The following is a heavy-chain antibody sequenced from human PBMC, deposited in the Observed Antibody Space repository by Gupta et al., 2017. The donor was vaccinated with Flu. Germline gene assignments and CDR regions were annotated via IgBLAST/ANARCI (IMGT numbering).Heavy chain of an antibody. CDR3: KRDGGYFRFDD. J-gene: IGHJ4*01. CDR1: GFNFRNSW. Sequence: EVQLVESGGGLVQPGESLTLSCTASGFNFRNSWMTWVRQAPGKGLEWVANINEDGGVKNYIDSVKGRFAISRDNAQNSLYLQMNRLRAEDTAVYYCKRDGGYFRFDDWGQGAQVTVSS. CDR2: INEDGGVK. D-gene: IGHD5-12*01. V-gene: IGHV3-7*01.